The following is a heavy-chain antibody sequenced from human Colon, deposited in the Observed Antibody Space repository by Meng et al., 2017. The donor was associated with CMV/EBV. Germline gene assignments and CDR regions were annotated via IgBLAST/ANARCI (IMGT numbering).Heavy chain of an antibody. D-gene: IGHD3/OR15-3a*01. J-gene: IGHJ4*02. CDR3: ARGIPDF. CDR2: MKPSSGDT. Sequence: SVKVSCKASGYTLTSNAINWERQATGQGLEWMGWMKPSSGDTGYAPNFQGRITMTRNTSINTAYMELSSLSNEDTAIYYCARGIPDFWGQGTLVTVSS. V-gene: IGHV1-8*01. CDR1: GYTLTSNA.